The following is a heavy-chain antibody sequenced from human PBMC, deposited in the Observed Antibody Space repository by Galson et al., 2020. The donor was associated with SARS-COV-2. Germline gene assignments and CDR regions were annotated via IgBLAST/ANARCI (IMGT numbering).Heavy chain of an antibody. D-gene: IGHD3-22*01. J-gene: IGHJ3*02. CDR1: GGSISSGRYY. V-gene: IGHV4-61*09. CDR2: IYTSGST. Sequence: SETLSLTCTVSGGSISSGRYYWSWIPQPAGKGREWIGHIYTSGSTNYNPALKRRVTITVDTPKKQFSLKLSSVTAADTAVYYCARGLYYYDSSGYPVHDAFDIWGQGTMVTVSS. CDR3: ARGLYYYDSSGYPVHDAFDI.